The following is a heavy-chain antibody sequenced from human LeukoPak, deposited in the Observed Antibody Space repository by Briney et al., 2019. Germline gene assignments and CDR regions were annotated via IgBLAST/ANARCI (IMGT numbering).Heavy chain of an antibody. CDR3: ARDRLGWNAGDVGAFDI. CDR2: IWYDGSNK. D-gene: IGHD1-1*01. J-gene: IGHJ3*02. Sequence: GGSLRLSCAASGFTFSSYAMSWVRQAPGKGLEWVAVIWYDGSNKYYADSVKGRFTISRDNSKNTLYLQMNSLRAEDTAVYYCARDRLGWNAGDVGAFDIWGQGTMVTVSS. CDR1: GFTFSSYA. V-gene: IGHV3-33*08.